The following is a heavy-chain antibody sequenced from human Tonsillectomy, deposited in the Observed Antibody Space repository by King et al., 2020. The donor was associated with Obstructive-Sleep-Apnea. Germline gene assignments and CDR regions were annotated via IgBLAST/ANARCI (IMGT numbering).Heavy chain of an antibody. CDR3: AKCTGGSSGYPFDY. J-gene: IGHJ4*02. D-gene: IGHD3-22*01. CDR1: GFTFSSDA. CDR2: ISGSVGST. V-gene: IGHV3-23*04. Sequence: VQLVESGGGLVQPGGSLRLSCAASGFTFSSDAMSWVRQAPGKGLDWVAAISGSVGSTYYADSVKGRFTISRDNSKNTLYLQMNSLRAEDTAVYYCAKCTGGSSGYPFDYWGQGTLVTVSS.